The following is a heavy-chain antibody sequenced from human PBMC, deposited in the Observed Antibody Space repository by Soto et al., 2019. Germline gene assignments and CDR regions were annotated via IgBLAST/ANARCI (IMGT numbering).Heavy chain of an antibody. V-gene: IGHV3-53*01. Sequence: GGSLRLSCAASGFTVSSNYMSWVRQAPGKGLEWVSVIYSGGSTYYADSVKGRFTISRDNSKNTLYLQMNSLRAEDTAVYYCARESLGIAAAGYYYGMDVWGQGTTVTVSS. J-gene: IGHJ6*02. CDR1: GFTVSSNY. CDR3: ARESLGIAAAGYYYGMDV. D-gene: IGHD6-13*01. CDR2: IYSGGST.